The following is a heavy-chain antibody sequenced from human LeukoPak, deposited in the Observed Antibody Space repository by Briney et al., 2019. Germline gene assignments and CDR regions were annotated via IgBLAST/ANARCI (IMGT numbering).Heavy chain of an antibody. CDR1: GGSMSIYY. D-gene: IGHD5-12*01. V-gene: IGHV4-59*01. CDR2: IDYSGST. Sequence: SETLSLTCTVSGGSMSIYYWSWIRQPPGKGLEWIGYIDYSGSTNYNPSLKSRVTISVDTSKNQFSLKVRSVTAADTAVYYCAKGLAYFDYWGQGTLVTVSS. CDR3: AKGLAYFDY. J-gene: IGHJ4*02.